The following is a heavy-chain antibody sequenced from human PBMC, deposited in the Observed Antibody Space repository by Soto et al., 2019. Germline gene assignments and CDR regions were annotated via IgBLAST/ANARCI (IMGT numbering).Heavy chain of an antibody. CDR2: ISYDGTNK. Sequence: GSLRRSGTASGFTFSSSGMHWVRQAPGKGLEWVSVISYDGTNKYYADSVKGRFTISRDNSKNTLYLQMNSLRAEDTGVYYCAKEFHTWNYFDYWGQGTLVTVSS. J-gene: IGHJ4*02. D-gene: IGHD1-20*01. CDR1: GFTFSSSG. CDR3: AKEFHTWNYFDY. V-gene: IGHV3-30*18.